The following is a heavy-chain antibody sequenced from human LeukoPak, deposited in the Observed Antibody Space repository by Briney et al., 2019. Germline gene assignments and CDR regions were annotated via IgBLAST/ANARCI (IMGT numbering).Heavy chain of an antibody. J-gene: IGHJ5*02. D-gene: IGHD3-22*01. Sequence: GGSLRLSCAASGFSLSSFWMIWVRQAPGKGLEWVASIKQDESQKFYVDSVKGRFTVSRDNANNLLYLQMNSLRAEDTAAYYCARDLGQYYDTSDNWFDPWGQGTLVTVSS. CDR2: IKQDESQK. V-gene: IGHV3-7*01. CDR1: GFSLSSFW. CDR3: ARDLGQYYDTSDNWFDP.